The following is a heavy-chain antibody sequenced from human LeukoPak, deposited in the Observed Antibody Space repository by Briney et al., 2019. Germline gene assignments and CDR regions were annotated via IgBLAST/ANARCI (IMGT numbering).Heavy chain of an antibody. J-gene: IGHJ3*01. CDR1: GFTFSSYG. D-gene: IGHD5-24*01. CDR2: ISYDGSNK. V-gene: IGHV3-30*18. Sequence: GGSLRLSCAASGFTFSSYGMHWVRQAPGKGLEWVAVISYDGSNKYYADSVKGRFTISRDNSKNTLSPQMNSLRVEDTAIYYCAKDIQLSTWGLGTMVTVSS. CDR3: AKDIQLST.